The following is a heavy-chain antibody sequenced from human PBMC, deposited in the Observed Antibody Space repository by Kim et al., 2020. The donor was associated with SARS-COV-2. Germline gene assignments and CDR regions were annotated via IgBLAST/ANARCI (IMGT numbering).Heavy chain of an antibody. J-gene: IGHJ6*02. CDR2: IIPNSGVT. CDR3: AKGYKYAMDV. V-gene: IGHV1-2*06. Sequence: ASVKVSCKASGYTFTGYYIHWVRQAPGQGLEWMGRIIPNSGVTNYAQEFQGRVTMTRDTSISTAYMDLSRLGSDDTAVYFCAKGYKYAMDVWGQGTTVTV. D-gene: IGHD2-2*01. CDR1: GYTFTGYY.